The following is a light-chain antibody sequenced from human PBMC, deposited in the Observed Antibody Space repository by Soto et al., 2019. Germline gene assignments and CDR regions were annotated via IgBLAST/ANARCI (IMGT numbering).Light chain of an antibody. J-gene: IGLJ2*01. CDR1: NIGSKS. Sequence: SYELTQPPSVSVAPGQTASITRGGNNIGSKSVQWYQQEPGQAPVLVVYGDSDRPSGIPERFSGSKSGSTATLTITWVEAGDEADYYCQVWAGSSDEVFGGGTKVTVL. CDR2: GDS. CDR3: QVWAGSSDEV. V-gene: IGLV3-21*02.